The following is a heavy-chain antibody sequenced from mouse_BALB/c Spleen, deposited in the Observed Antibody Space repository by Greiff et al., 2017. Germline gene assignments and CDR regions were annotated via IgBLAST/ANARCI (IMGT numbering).Heavy chain of an antibody. D-gene: IGHD2-4*01. CDR1: GFTFSDYG. CDR2: ISNLAYSI. Sequence: EVKLVESGGGLVQPGGSRKLSCAASGFTFSDYGMAWVRQAPGKGPEWVAFISNLAYSIYYADTVTGRFTISRENAKNTLYLEMSSLRSEDTAMYYCARDRGITDAMDYWGQGTSVTVSS. V-gene: IGHV5-15*02. CDR3: ARDRGITDAMDY. J-gene: IGHJ4*01.